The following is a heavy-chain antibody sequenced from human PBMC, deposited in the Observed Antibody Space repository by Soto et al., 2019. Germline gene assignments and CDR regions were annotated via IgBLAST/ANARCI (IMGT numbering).Heavy chain of an antibody. D-gene: IGHD5-18*01. Sequence: QVQLQESGPGLVKPSQTLSLTCTVSGGSISSGGYYWSWIRQHPGKGLEWIGYIYYSGSTYYNPSLKSRVTISVDTSKNQLSRKLGSVTAADSAVYYWARGRMEGYSFAYWGQGTLVTVSS. J-gene: IGHJ4*02. V-gene: IGHV4-31*03. CDR2: IYYSGST. CDR1: GGSISSGGYY. CDR3: ARGRMEGYSFAY.